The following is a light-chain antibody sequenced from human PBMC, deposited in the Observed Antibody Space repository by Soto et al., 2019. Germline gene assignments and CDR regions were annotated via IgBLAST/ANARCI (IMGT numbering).Light chain of an antibody. CDR3: QSYENSRTGFYV. J-gene: IGLJ1*01. V-gene: IGLV1-40*01. Sequence: QSALTQPPSVSLAPGQRVTISRSGSSSDIGAGFDVHWYQHLPGTAPKLLIYGNTNRPSGVPGRFSGSKSGTSASLVISGLQAEDEADYYCQSYENSRTGFYVFGTGTKVTVL. CDR1: SSDIGAGFD. CDR2: GNT.